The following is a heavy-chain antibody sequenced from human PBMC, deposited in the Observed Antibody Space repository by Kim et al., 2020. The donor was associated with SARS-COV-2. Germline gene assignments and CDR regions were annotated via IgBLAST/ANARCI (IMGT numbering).Heavy chain of an antibody. Sequence: GGSLRLSCAASGFIFRTYSINWVRQAPGKGLEWVSTISSGSDYIYYADSVKGRFTISRDNARNSVYLQMSSLRAEDTAVYYCTRDLNTGMPRGFDYWGQGTPVTVSS. CDR1: GFIFRTYS. D-gene: IGHD5-18*01. V-gene: IGHV3-21*01. CDR2: ISSGSDYI. J-gene: IGHJ4*02. CDR3: TRDLNTGMPRGFDY.